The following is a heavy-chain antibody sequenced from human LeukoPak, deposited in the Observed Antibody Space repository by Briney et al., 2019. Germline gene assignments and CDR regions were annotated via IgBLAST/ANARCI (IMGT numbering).Heavy chain of an antibody. J-gene: IGHJ6*02. V-gene: IGHV4-59*01. D-gene: IGHD2-21*02. CDR3: ARVDGTAYYAMDV. CDR2: IYYSGST. CDR1: GDSISNYY. Sequence: PSETLSLTCTVSGDSISNYYWSWIRQPPGKGLEWIGFIYYSGSTNYSPSLKSRVTISVDTSKNQLSLRLNSVTAADTAVYYCARVDGTAYYAMDVWGQGTTVTVSS.